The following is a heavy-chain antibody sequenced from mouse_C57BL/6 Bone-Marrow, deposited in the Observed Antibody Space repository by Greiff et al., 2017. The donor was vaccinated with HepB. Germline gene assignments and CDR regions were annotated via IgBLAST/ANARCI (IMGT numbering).Heavy chain of an antibody. Sequence: LVGAGGGLVKPGGSLELSCSTSGFTFRGYGMHWVRQGPKKGLGWVAYISSGRSTIYYADTVKGRFTISRDNAKNTLFLQMTSLRSEDTAMYYCARGSYYDYDYYAMDYWGQGTSVTVSS. J-gene: IGHJ4*01. V-gene: IGHV5-17*01. CDR1: GFTFRGYG. CDR3: ARGSYYDYDYYAMDY. CDR2: ISSGRSTI. D-gene: IGHD2-4*01.